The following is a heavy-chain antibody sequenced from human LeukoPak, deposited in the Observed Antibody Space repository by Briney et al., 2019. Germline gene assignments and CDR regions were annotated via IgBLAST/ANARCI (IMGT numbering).Heavy chain of an antibody. CDR2: IYYSGNT. Sequence: SETLSLTCTVSGGSISSGSDYWGWIRQPPGKGLEWIGTIYYSGNTYYNPSLRSRVTMSVDTSKNQFSLKLSSVTAADTAVYYCARVPTVTFFDYWGQGTLVTVSS. D-gene: IGHD4-17*01. CDR3: ARVPTVTFFDY. V-gene: IGHV4-39*01. J-gene: IGHJ4*02. CDR1: GGSISSGSDY.